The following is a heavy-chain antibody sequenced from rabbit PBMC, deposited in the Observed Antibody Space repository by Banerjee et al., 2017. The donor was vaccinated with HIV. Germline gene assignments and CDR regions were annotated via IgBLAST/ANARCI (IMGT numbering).Heavy chain of an antibody. CDR1: GFSFSSGYD. J-gene: IGHJ6*01. V-gene: IGHV1S40*01. D-gene: IGHD8-1*01. Sequence: QSLEESGGDLVKPGASLTLTCTASGFSFSSGYDMCWVRQAPGKGLEWIACIYAASGVSTYYANWAKGRFTISKTSSTTVTLQIASLTAADTATYFCARTGSSAFGYYGMDLWGPGT. CDR3: ARTGSSAFGYYGMDL. CDR2: IYAASGVST.